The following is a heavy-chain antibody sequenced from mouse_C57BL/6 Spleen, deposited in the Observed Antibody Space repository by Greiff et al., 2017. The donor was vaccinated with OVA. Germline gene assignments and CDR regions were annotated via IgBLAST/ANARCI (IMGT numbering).Heavy chain of an antibody. V-gene: IGHV1-69*01. CDR3: ARRGLDYSNFFDY. CDR1: GYTFTSYW. Sequence: QVQLQQPGAELVMPGASVKLSCKASGYTFTSYWMHWVKQRPGQGLEWIGEIDPSDSYTNYNQKFKGKSTLTVDKSSSTAYMQLSSLTSEDSAVYYCARRGLDYSNFFDYWGQGTTLTVSS. J-gene: IGHJ2*01. CDR2: IDPSDSYT. D-gene: IGHD2-5*01.